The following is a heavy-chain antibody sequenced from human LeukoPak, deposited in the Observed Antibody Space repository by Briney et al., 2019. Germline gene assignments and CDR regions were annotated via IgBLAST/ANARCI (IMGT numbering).Heavy chain of an antibody. CDR2: IYYSGST. Sequence: SETLSLTCTVSGGSISSYYWSWIRQPPGKGLEWIGYIYYSGSTNYNPSLKSRVTISVDTSKNQFSLKLSSVTAADTAVYYCARGVPIVVVVAATRENWFDPWGQGTLVTVSS. D-gene: IGHD2-15*01. CDR3: ARGVPIVVVVAATRENWFDP. J-gene: IGHJ5*02. V-gene: IGHV4-59*01. CDR1: GGSISSYY.